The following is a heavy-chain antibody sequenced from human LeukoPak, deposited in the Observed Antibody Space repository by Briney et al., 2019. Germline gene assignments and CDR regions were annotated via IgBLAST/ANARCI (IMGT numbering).Heavy chain of an antibody. CDR3: ARLGNGIVDY. CDR1: GYSFTSYW. CDR2: IYPGDPET. V-gene: IGHV5-51*01. J-gene: IGHJ4*02. D-gene: IGHD2-8*01. Sequence: GESLKISCKGSGYSFTSYWIGWVRQIPGKGLGWMGIIYPGDPETRYSPSFQGQVTISADKSISTAYLQWSSLKASDIAMYYCARLGNGIVDYWGQGTLVTVSS.